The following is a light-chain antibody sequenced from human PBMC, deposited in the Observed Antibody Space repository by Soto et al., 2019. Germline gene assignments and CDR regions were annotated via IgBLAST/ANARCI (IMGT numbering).Light chain of an antibody. Sequence: DIQMTQSPSSLSASVGDTVTITCRASQGISSSLAWYQQKAGKVPDLLIYGASTLQSGVPSHFSGSGSGTDFTLTISSLQPEDVATYDCQEYHSPPFTFGPGTKV. CDR3: QEYHSPPFT. V-gene: IGKV1-27*01. J-gene: IGKJ3*01. CDR2: GAS. CDR1: QGISSS.